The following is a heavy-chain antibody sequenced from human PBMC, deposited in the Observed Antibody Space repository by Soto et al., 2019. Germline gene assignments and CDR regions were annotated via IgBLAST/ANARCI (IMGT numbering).Heavy chain of an antibody. CDR1: GFSLSTRGVG. CDR3: AHDSSGWLCFAS. Sequence: QITLKESGPTLVKPTQTLTLTCSFSGFSLSTRGVGVGWIRQPPGTALEWLALIYWDDDKRYSPSLKNRLAIMKYTFTNQVFLTMTNVDPADTATDYRAHDSSGWLCFASWGQGTLVIVAS. D-gene: IGHD6-19*01. CDR2: IYWDDDK. J-gene: IGHJ5*02. V-gene: IGHV2-5*02.